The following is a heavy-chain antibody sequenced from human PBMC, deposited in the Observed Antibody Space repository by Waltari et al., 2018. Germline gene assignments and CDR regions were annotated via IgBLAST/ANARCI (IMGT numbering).Heavy chain of an antibody. D-gene: IGHD1-1*01. J-gene: IGHJ5*02. V-gene: IGHV1-69*12. CDR2: IIPIFGTP. Sequence: QVQLVQPGTEVKKPGSSVKVSCKAPGGPFRSFALSWVRQAPGQSLEWLGGIIPIFGTPNCAAKFQGRVTIAADESTNTVFMELRSLRFEDTAVYFCARRQLGGPLDPWGQGTLVTVSS. CDR1: GGPFRSFA. CDR3: ARRQLGGPLDP.